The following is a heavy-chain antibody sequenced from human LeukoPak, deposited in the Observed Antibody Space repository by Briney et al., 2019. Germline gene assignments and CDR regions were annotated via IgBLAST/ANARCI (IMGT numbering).Heavy chain of an antibody. CDR2: MSGSGGST. Sequence: GGSLRLSCAASGFSFSSYAMSWVRQAPGKGLEWVSVMSGSGGSTYYADSVKGRFTISRDNSKNTLYLQMNRLRAEDTAMYYCVKDRVDGSGSQFDYWGQGTLVTVSS. J-gene: IGHJ4*02. V-gene: IGHV3-23*01. CDR1: GFSFSSYA. CDR3: VKDRVDGSGSQFDY. D-gene: IGHD3-10*01.